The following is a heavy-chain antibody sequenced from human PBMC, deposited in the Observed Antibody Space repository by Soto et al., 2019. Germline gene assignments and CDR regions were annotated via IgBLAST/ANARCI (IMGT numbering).Heavy chain of an antibody. CDR3: ASDRGPTYYYCYYMDV. D-gene: IGHD3-10*01. CDR2: IYSGGST. Sequence: GGSLRLSCAASGFTVSSNYMSWVRQAPGKGLEWVSVIYSGGSTYYADSVKGRFTISRDNSKNTLYLQMNSLRAEDTAVYYCASDRGPTYYYCYYMDVWGKGTTVTVSS. V-gene: IGHV3-66*01. CDR1: GFTVSSNY. J-gene: IGHJ6*03.